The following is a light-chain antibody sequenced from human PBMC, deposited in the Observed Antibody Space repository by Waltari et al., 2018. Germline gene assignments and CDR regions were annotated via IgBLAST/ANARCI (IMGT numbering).Light chain of an antibody. CDR2: QDN. J-gene: IGLJ2*01. CDR1: KLTDKY. V-gene: IGLV3-1*01. Sequence: SYELTQTPSVSVSPGQTATITCTGHKLTDKYVSWYQQKPGQSPLLVIYQDNKRPSRIPERCSGSNSGDTATLTITETQTVDEADYYCHTWDTTFVVFGGGTKVTVL. CDR3: HTWDTTFVV.